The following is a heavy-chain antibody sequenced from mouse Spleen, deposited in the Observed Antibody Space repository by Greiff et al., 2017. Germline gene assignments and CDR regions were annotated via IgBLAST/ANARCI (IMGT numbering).Heavy chain of an antibody. D-gene: IGHD1-1*01. CDR3: ARDLITTVVATHAMDY. Sequence: QVQLKQSGPGLVQPSQSLSITCTVSGFSLTSYGVHWVRQSPGKGLEWLGVIWSGGSTDYNAAFISRLSISKDNSKSQVFFKMNSLQADDTAIYYCARDLITTVVATHAMDYWGQGTSVTVSS. CDR2: IWSGGST. V-gene: IGHV2-2*01. J-gene: IGHJ4*01. CDR1: GFSLTSYG.